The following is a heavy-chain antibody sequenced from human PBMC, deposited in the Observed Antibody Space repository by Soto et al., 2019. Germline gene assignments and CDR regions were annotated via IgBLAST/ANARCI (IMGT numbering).Heavy chain of an antibody. CDR3: ARDYCSSTSGQYNWFDP. Sequence: QVQLVQSGAEVKKPGSSVKVSCKASGGTFSSYAISWVRQAPGQGLEWMGGIIPIFGTANYAQKFQGRVTITADKSTSTAYMELSSLRSEDTAVYYCARDYCSSTSGQYNWFDPWGQGTLVTVSS. V-gene: IGHV1-69*06. CDR1: GGTFSSYA. CDR2: IIPIFGTA. J-gene: IGHJ5*02. D-gene: IGHD2-2*01.